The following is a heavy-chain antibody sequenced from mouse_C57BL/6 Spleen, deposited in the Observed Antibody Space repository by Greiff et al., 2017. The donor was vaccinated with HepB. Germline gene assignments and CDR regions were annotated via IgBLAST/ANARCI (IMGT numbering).Heavy chain of an antibody. CDR3: ASGYYDWYFDV. CDR2: INPSSGYT. Sequence: VQVVESGAELARPGASVKMSCKASGYTFTSYTMHWVKQRPGQGLEWIGYINPSSGYTKYNQKFKDKATLTADKSSSTAYMQLSSLTSEDSAVYYCASGYYDWYFDVWGTGTTVTVSP. D-gene: IGHD2-3*01. V-gene: IGHV1-4*01. J-gene: IGHJ1*03. CDR1: GYTFTSYT.